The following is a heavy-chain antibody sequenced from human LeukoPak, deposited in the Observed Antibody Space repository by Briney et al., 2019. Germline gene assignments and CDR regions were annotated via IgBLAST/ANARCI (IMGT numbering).Heavy chain of an antibody. CDR3: ARGRVRFGELFDTFDY. CDR2: ISGYNGNT. J-gene: IGHJ4*02. V-gene: IGHV1-18*01. D-gene: IGHD3-10*01. Sequence: ASVKVSCKASGYTFTSYGITWVRQAPGQGLEWMGWISGYNGNTNYAQRLQGRVTMTTDTSTSTAYMELRSLRSDDTAVYYCARGRVRFGELFDTFDYWGQGTLVTVSS. CDR1: GYTFTSYG.